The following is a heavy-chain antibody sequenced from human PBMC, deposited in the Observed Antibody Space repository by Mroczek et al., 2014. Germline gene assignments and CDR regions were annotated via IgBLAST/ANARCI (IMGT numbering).Heavy chain of an antibody. D-gene: IGHD4-17*01. J-gene: IGHJ4*02. CDR2: IYYSGST. CDR3: ARGIQHYGDYYFDY. CDR1: GGSISSYY. V-gene: IGHV4-59*01. Sequence: QVQLQQWGPGLVKPSETLSLTCTVSGGSISSYYWSWIRQPPGKGLEWIGYIYYSGSTNYNPSLKSRVTISVDTSKNQFSLKLSSVTAADTAVYYCARGIQHYGDYYFDYVGPGNPGHRLL.